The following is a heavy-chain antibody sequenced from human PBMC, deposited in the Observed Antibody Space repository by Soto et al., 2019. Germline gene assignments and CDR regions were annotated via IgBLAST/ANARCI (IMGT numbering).Heavy chain of an antibody. V-gene: IGHV1-69*17. Sequence: QVQLVQSGPEVKRPGSSVKVSCEASGLTYSSHVISWVRQAPGQGLEWMGGIIPLFGIPNYAQKFQGRLTITADKSTSNAYIELSSLRSKETAVYYCARGVVDTNVVFNWFDPWGQGTLVTVSS. D-gene: IGHD2-15*01. CDR3: ARGVVDTNVVFNWFDP. CDR2: IIPLFGIP. CDR1: GLTYSSHV. J-gene: IGHJ5*02.